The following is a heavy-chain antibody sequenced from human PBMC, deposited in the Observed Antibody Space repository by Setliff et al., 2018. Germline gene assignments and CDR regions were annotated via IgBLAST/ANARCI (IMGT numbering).Heavy chain of an antibody. J-gene: IGHJ1*01. Sequence: KTSETLSLTCTVSGGSISGASVGTYYWNWIRQPPGKGLEFIGYVYYTGAANYDPSLKSRVTLSVDTSKNQFSLKLSSVTAADTAVYYCVREGYSEYFQDWGRGTLVTVSS. D-gene: IGHD1-1*01. CDR2: VYYTGAA. V-gene: IGHV4-61*01. CDR3: VREGYSEYFQD. CDR1: GGSISGASVGTYY.